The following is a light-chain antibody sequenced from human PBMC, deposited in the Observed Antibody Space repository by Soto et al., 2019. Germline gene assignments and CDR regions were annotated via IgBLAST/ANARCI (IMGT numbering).Light chain of an antibody. Sequence: QSVLTQPASVSGSPGQSITISCTGTSIDIGPYNVVSWYQQHPGKAPKVMIYEATKRPSGVSNRFSGSKSGNTASLTISGLRSEDEADYYCATWDDRLSGHYVFGTGTKVTVL. CDR3: ATWDDRLSGHYV. V-gene: IGLV2-23*01. CDR2: EAT. CDR1: SIDIGPYNV. J-gene: IGLJ1*01.